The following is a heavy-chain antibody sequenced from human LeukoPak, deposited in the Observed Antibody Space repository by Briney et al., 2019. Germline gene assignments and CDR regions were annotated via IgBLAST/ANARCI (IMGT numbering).Heavy chain of an antibody. V-gene: IGHV3-30*04. Sequence: PGGSLRLSCAASGFTFSSYAMHWVRQAPGKGLEWVAVISYDGGNKYYADSVKGRFTISRDNSKNTLYLQMNSLRAEDTAVYFCATDRYCGSASCQYYYYSGLDVWGQGTTVTVSS. CDR1: GFTFSSYA. D-gene: IGHD2-2*01. J-gene: IGHJ6*02. CDR2: ISYDGGNK. CDR3: ATDRYCGSASCQYYYYSGLDV.